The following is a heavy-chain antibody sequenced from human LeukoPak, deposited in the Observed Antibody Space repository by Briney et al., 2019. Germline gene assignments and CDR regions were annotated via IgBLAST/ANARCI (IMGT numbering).Heavy chain of an antibody. D-gene: IGHD1-26*01. J-gene: IGHJ3*02. CDR2: IYTSGST. CDR1: GGSISNYY. V-gene: IGHV4-4*07. CDR3: ARGSLSGSYLGHAFDI. Sequence: SETLSLTCTVSGGSISNYYWTWIRQPAGKGLEWIGRIYTSGSTNYNPSLKSRVTMSVDTSKNQFSLKLSSVTAADTAVYYCARGSLSGSYLGHAFDIWGQGTMVTVSS.